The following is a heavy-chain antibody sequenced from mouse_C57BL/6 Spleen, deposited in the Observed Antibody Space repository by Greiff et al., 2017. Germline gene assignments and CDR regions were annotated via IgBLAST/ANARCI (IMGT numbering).Heavy chain of an antibody. V-gene: IGHV1-82*01. CDR1: GYAFSSSW. J-gene: IGHJ1*03. Sequence: QVQLQQSGPELVKPGASVKISCKASGYAFSSSWMNWVKQRPGKGLEWIGRIYPGDGDTNYNGKFKGKATLTADKSSSTAYMQLSSLTSEDSAVYFCASYYYVSSPYFDVWGTGTTVTVSS. D-gene: IGHD1-1*01. CDR2: IYPGDGDT. CDR3: ASYYYVSSPYFDV.